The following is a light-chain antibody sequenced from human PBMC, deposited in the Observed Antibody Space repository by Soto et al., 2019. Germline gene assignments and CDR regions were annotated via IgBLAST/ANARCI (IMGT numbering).Light chain of an antibody. Sequence: AIRMTQSPSSFSASTGDRVTITCRASQGISSYLAWYQQKPGKAPKLLIYAASTLQSGVPSRFSGSGSGTEFTLTISCLQSEDFATYYCQQYYSYPRTFGPGTKVDIK. CDR1: QGISSY. J-gene: IGKJ3*01. V-gene: IGKV1-8*01. CDR2: AAS. CDR3: QQYYSYPRT.